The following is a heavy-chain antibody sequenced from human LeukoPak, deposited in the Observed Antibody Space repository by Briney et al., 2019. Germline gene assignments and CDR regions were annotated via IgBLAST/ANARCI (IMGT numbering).Heavy chain of an antibody. J-gene: IGHJ4*02. CDR1: GFTFSSYG. Sequence: GGSLRLSCAASGFTFSSYGMHWVGQAPGKGVEGVALIWYDGGNKYYADSVKGRFTISRDNSKNTLYLQMKSLTAEDTAVYYCARDIEEGRGALRLGFASWGQGTLVTVSS. V-gene: IGHV3-33*01. CDR2: IWYDGGNK. D-gene: IGHD7-27*01. CDR3: ARDIEEGRGALRLGFAS.